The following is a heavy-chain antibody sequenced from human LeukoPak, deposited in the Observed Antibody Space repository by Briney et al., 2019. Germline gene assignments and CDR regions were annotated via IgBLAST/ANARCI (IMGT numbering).Heavy chain of an antibody. CDR3: ARTVRFLDPYGLDV. CDR2: ISYSGST. CDR1: GGSISSSNFY. V-gene: IGHV4-39*01. D-gene: IGHD3-3*01. Sequence: SETLSLTCTVSGGSISSSNFYWGWIRQPPGKGLEWIGSISYSGSTHYNPSLKSRVTISVDTSKNQFSLRLSSVTAADTAVFYCARTVRFLDPYGLDVWGQGTTVTVSS. J-gene: IGHJ6*02.